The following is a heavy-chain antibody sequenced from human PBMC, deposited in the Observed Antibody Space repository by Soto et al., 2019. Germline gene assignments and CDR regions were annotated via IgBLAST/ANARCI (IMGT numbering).Heavy chain of an antibody. J-gene: IGHJ4*02. CDR3: ARDDYDILTGTTYYFDY. CDR1: GFTFSSYG. D-gene: IGHD3-9*01. CDR2: IWYDGSNK. V-gene: IGHV3-33*01. Sequence: PGGSLRLSCAASGFTFSSYGMHWVRQAPGKGLEWVAVIWYDGSNKYYADSVKGRFTISRDNSKNTLYLQMNSLRAEDTAVYHCARDDYDILTGTTYYFDYWGQGTLVTVSS.